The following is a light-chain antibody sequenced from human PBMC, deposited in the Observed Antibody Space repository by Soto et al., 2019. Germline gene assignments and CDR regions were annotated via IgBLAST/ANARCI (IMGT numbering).Light chain of an antibody. J-gene: IGKJ1*01. CDR3: QQYGSSPRT. Sequence: IVLTQAPGGQCLALGGRAILYNRASQSVSSSYLAWYQQKPGQAPRLLIYGASSRATGIPDRFSGSGSGTDFNLTISRLEPEDFAVYYCQQYGSSPRTFGQGTKVDIK. CDR1: QSVSSSY. CDR2: GAS. V-gene: IGKV3-20*01.